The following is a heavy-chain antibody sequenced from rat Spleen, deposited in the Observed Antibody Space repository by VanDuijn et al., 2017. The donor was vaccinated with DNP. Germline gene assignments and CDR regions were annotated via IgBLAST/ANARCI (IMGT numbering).Heavy chain of an antibody. V-gene: IGHV5-29*01. J-gene: IGHJ2*01. CDR2: VSYDGSST. CDR3: TIYNNYYFDY. Sequence: EVQLVESGGGLVQPGRSLKLSCAASGFTFSNYGMAWVRQAPTKGLAWVATVSYDGSSTYYRDSAKGRFTISRDNAKSTLYLQMDSLRSEDTATYYCTIYNNYYFDYWGQGVMVTVSS. D-gene: IGHD1-10*01. CDR1: GFTFSNYG.